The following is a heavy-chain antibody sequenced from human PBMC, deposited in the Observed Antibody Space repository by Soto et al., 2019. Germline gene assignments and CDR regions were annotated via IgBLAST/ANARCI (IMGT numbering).Heavy chain of an antibody. D-gene: IGHD6-13*01. V-gene: IGHV1-69*13. CDR1: GGTFSSYA. J-gene: IGHJ4*02. CDR3: ARAPYIAAAGKAFDY. CDR2: IIPIFGTA. Sequence: SVKVSCKASGGTFSSYAISWVRQAPGQGLEWMGGIIPIFGTANYAQKFQGRVTITADESTSTAYMELSSLRSEDTAVYYCARAPYIAAAGKAFDYWGQGTLVTVSS.